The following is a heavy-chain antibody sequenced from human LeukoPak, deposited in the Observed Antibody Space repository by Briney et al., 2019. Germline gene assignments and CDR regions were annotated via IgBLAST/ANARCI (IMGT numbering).Heavy chain of an antibody. J-gene: IGHJ4*02. V-gene: IGHV1-2*02. CDR3: ARRVPAAVLDV. CDR1: GYTFTGYY. CDR2: INPRTGGT. Sequence: EASVKVSCKASGYTFTGYYLHWVRQAPGQGLEWMGWINPRTGGTNYAQKFQGRVTSTRDTSISTAYMELRRLRYDDTAVYYCARRVPAAVLDVWGQGTLVTVSS. D-gene: IGHD2-2*01.